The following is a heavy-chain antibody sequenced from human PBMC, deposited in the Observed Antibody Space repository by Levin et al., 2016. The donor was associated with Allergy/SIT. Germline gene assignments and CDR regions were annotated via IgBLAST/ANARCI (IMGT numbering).Heavy chain of an antibody. V-gene: IGHV4-31*11. CDR2: IYYSGKT. J-gene: IGHJ1*01. Sequence: SETLSLTCAVSGGSISSAGYYWSWLHQHPGKGLEWIGYIYYSGKTYYNPSLKSRVTISVDTSKNQFSLRLSSVTAADTAVYYCARGEGDGAGSYTVGLQRWGQGTLVSVSS. CDR3: ARGEGDGAGSYTVGLQR. CDR1: GGSISSAGYY. D-gene: IGHD3-10*01.